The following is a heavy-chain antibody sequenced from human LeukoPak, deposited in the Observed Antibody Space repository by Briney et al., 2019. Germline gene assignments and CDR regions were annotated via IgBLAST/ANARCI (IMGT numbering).Heavy chain of an antibody. CDR2: INTDGSTT. Sequence: GGSLRLSCAASGFTFSNDWMHWVRQAPGKGLVWVSRINTDGSTTTYADSVKGRFTISRDNAKNTLYLQMNSLRVEDTAVYYCARSNPNRNALDLWGQGTMVTISS. J-gene: IGHJ3*01. D-gene: IGHD1-14*01. CDR3: ARSNPNRNALDL. V-gene: IGHV3-74*01. CDR1: GFTFSNDW.